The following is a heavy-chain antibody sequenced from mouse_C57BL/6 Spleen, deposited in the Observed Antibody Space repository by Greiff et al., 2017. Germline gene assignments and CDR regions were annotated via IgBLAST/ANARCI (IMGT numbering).Heavy chain of an antibody. CDR1: GYTFTSYW. D-gene: IGHD2-5*01. CDR3: ARRGNYYSNYDAMDY. CDR2: IYPGSGST. V-gene: IGHV1-55*01. Sequence: QVQLQQPGAELVKPGASVKMSCQASGYTFTSYWITWVKQRPGQGLEWIGDIYPGSGSTNYNEKFKSKATLTVDTSSSTAYMQLSSLTSEDSAVYYCARRGNYYSNYDAMDYWGQGTSVTVSS. J-gene: IGHJ4*01.